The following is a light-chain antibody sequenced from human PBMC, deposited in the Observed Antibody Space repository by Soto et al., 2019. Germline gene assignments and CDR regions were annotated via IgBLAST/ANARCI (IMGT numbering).Light chain of an antibody. CDR1: QDITNY. CDR3: QQYDNFPNT. CDR2: GAS. V-gene: IGKV1-33*01. Sequence: DIQMTQSPCSLSASVGDRVTITCQASQDITNYLNWYQNKPGKAPKLLIYGASNLERGVTSRFSGSGSGTDFTFSISSLQPKDIATYYCQQYDNFPNTFGQGTKLDIK. J-gene: IGKJ2*01.